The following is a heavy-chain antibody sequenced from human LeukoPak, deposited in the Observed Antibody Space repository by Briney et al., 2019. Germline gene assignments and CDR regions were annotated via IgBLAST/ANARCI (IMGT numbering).Heavy chain of an antibody. Sequence: SETLSLTCTVSGGSISSYYWNWIRQPPGKGLEWIGYIYYSGSTNYNPSLKSRVTISVDTSKNQFSLKLSSVTAADTAVYYCARDRSRDGYNLAYWGQGTLVTVSS. CDR1: GGSISSYY. CDR3: ARDRSRDGYNLAY. V-gene: IGHV4-59*01. CDR2: IYYSGST. J-gene: IGHJ4*02. D-gene: IGHD5-24*01.